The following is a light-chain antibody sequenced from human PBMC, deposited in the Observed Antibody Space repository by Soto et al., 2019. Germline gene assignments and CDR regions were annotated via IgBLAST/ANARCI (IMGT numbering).Light chain of an antibody. V-gene: IGKV1-33*01. CDR1: RDINNY. Sequence: DIRMTQSPASLSASVGDRVTITCQASRDINNYLNWFQQKQGQAPKLLIYDGANLKIGVPSRFSASGFGTDFSLTINNLQPEDIATYYCQQYDNVPWTFGQGTRLEIK. CDR3: QQYDNVPWT. J-gene: IGKJ2*01. CDR2: DGA.